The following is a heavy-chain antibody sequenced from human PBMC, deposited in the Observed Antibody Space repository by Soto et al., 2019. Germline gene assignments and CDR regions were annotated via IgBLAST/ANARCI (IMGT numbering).Heavy chain of an antibody. D-gene: IGHD6-6*01. CDR2: VYWDDDK. J-gene: IGHJ4*02. Sequence: QITLKESGPPLVKPTQTLTLTCTFSGFSLTTDDVGVGWIRQFPGKALDWLAVVYWDDDKRYSPSLKSRLTITKDTSKNQVFLTMSNMDPVDTATYYCAHTRYSISSFDYGGQGTLVTVSS. CDR1: GFSLTTDDVG. V-gene: IGHV2-5*02. CDR3: AHTRYSISSFDY.